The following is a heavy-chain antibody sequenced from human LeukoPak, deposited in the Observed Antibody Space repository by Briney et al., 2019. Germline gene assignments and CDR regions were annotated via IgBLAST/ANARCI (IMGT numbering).Heavy chain of an antibody. J-gene: IGHJ3*02. D-gene: IGHD6-13*01. CDR1: GFTLSSYW. V-gene: IGHV3-74*01. Sequence: GVSLRLSCAASGFTLSSYWMHWVRQAPGKGLVWVSRINTDGRTINYVDSVEGRFTISRDIAKNTLYLQMNSLRAEDTAVYYCVRVAAGTGSFDIWGQGTMVTVSS. CDR2: INTDGRTI. CDR3: VRVAAGTGSFDI.